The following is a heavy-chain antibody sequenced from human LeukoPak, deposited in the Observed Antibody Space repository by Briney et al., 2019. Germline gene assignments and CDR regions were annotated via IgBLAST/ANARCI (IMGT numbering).Heavy chain of an antibody. J-gene: IGHJ4*02. V-gene: IGHV3-15*01. CDR3: PTDDSLN. CDR1: GSSLSGSW. CDR2: IKSKVHGETV. Sequence: GGSLRLSCTAPGSSLSGSWMSWVRQPPGKGLEWVGRIKSKVHGETVDYAEPVKGRFTMSRDDSTSTVYLQMDSLRIEDTATYYCPTDDSLNWGQGTLVTVSS. D-gene: IGHD2-15*01.